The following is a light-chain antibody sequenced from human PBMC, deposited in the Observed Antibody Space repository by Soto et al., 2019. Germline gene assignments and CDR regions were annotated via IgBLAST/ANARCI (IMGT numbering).Light chain of an antibody. Sequence: DIQMTQSPSSLSASVGDRVTITCQASQDINNYLNWYQQKPGKAPKLLIYDASNLETGVPSRFAGGGSRTDFTITISSLQSEDFAVYYCQQYNNWPPLTFGGGTKVEIK. V-gene: IGKV1-33*01. CDR1: QDINNY. CDR2: DAS. J-gene: IGKJ4*01. CDR3: QQYNNWPPLT.